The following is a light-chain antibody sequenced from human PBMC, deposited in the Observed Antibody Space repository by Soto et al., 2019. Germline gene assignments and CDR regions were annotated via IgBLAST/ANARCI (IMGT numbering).Light chain of an antibody. J-gene: IGLJ2*01. CDR2: EDN. CDR1: SGSIASNY. V-gene: IGLV6-57*04. Sequence: NFMLTQPHSVSESPGKTVTISCTRSSGSIASNYVQWYQQRPGSAPTTVIYEDNQRPSGVPARFSGSIDSSSNSASLTISGLKTEDEADYYCQSYDSSTVVFGGGTQLTAL. CDR3: QSYDSSTVV.